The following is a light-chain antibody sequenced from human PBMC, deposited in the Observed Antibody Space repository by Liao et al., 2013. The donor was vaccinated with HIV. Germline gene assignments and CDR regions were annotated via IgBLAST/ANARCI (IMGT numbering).Light chain of an antibody. CDR1: NIGSKS. CDR3: QVWDSSSDHPYV. Sequence: SYELTQPPSVSVAPGKTARITCGGNNIGSKSVHWYQQKAGQAPVLVIYYDNEWPSGIPDRFSGSNSGNTATLTISGVEAGDEADYYCQVWDSSSDHPYVFGTGTKLSVL. J-gene: IGLJ1*01. V-gene: IGLV3-21*01. CDR2: YDN.